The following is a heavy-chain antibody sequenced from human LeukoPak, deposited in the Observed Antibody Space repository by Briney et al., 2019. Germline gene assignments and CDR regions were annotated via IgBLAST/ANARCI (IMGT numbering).Heavy chain of an antibody. J-gene: IGHJ5*02. CDR1: GFTFSSYG. V-gene: IGHV3-30*03. CDR3: ARSRMYSSSWYGFSGFDP. CDR2: ISYDGSNK. Sequence: GGSLRLSCAASGFTFSSYGMHWVRQAPGKGLEWVAVISYDGSNKYYADSVKGRFTISRDNSKNTLYLQMNSLRAEDTAVYYCARSRMYSSSWYGFSGFDPWGQGTLVTVSS. D-gene: IGHD6-13*01.